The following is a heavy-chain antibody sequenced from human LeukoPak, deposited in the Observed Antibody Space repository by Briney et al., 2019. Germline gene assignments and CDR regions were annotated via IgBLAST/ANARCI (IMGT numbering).Heavy chain of an antibody. Sequence: PGGSLRLSCAASGFTFSNYAMSWVRQAPGKGLEWVSNISGSGSGGNTYYADSVKGRFTISRDNSKNTLYLQMNSLRAEDTAVYYCAKDGRRCSGGSCPYYYYYYMDVWGKGTRVTVSS. D-gene: IGHD2-15*01. J-gene: IGHJ6*03. V-gene: IGHV3-23*01. CDR1: GFTFSNYA. CDR2: ISGSGSGGNT. CDR3: AKDGRRCSGGSCPYYYYYYMDV.